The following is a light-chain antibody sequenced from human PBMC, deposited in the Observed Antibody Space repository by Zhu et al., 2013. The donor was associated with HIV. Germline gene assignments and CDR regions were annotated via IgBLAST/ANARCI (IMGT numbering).Light chain of an antibody. J-gene: IGKJ3*01. Sequence: DIQLTQSPSFLSASVGDRVTITCRASQDINRYLAWYQQKPGKPPKLLVYAASTTQSGVPSRFDGRGSGTEFTLTITSLQPDDFATYYCQHVNSNAAFGPGTKVDV. V-gene: IGKV1-9*01. CDR2: AAS. CDR1: QDINRY. CDR3: QHVNSNAA.